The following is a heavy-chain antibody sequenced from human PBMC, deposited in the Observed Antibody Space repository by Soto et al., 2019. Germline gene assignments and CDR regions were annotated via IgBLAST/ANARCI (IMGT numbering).Heavy chain of an antibody. CDR1: GFSLSTSGVG. V-gene: IGHV2-5*02. CDR3: AHRLPPFEELLDNWFDP. D-gene: IGHD3-10*01. J-gene: IGHJ5*02. CDR2: IYWDDDK. Sequence: QITLKESGPTLVKPTQTLTLTCTFSGFSLSTSGVGVGWIRQPPGKALEWLALIYWDDDKRYSPSLKSRLTITKDTSKNQVVLTMTNTDTMDTATYYCAHRLPPFEELLDNWFDPWGQGTMVTVSS.